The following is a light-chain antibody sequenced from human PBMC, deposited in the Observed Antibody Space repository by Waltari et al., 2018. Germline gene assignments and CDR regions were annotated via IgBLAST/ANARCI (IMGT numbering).Light chain of an antibody. CDR3: QAWDSSTSVV. J-gene: IGLJ2*01. CDR1: KLGDKY. Sequence: LTQPPSVSVSPGQTASITCSGDKLGDKYACWYQQKPGQSPVLVIYQDSKRPSGIPERFSGSNSGNTATLTISGTQAMDEADYYCQAWDSSTSVVFGGGTKLTVL. CDR2: QDS. V-gene: IGLV3-1*01.